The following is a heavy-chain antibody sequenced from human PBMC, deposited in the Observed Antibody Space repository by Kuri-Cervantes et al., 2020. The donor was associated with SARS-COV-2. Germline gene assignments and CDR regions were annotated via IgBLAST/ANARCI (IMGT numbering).Heavy chain of an antibody. CDR1: GYSISSGYY. CDR3: ARDQSGGRVPYYYYYMDV. CDR2: IYHSGST. V-gene: IGHV4-38-2*02. Sequence: SETLSLTCTVSGYSISSGYYWGWIRQPPGKGLEWIGSIYHSGSTYYNPSLKSRVTIPVDTSKNQFSLKLSSVTAADTAVYYCARDQSGGRVPYYYYYMDVWGKGTTVTVSS. D-gene: IGHD3-16*01. J-gene: IGHJ6*03.